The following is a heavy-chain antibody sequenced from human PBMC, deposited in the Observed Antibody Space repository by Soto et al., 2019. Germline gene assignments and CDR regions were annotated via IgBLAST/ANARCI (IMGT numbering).Heavy chain of an antibody. CDR3: VRSFAY. J-gene: IGHJ4*02. Sequence: GGSLRLSCAASGFTFTTYWMHWVRQAPGEGLVWVSRIKTDGSATSYADSVKGRFTISRDNAKNTLYLQMNSLRAEDTAVYYCVRSFAYWGQGTLVTVSS. V-gene: IGHV3-74*01. CDR1: GFTFTTYW. CDR2: IKTDGSAT.